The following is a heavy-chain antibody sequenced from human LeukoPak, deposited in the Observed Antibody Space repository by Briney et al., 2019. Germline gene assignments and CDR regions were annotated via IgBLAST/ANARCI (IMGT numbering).Heavy chain of an antibody. Sequence: GGSLRLSCAASGFTFSSNGMHWVRQAPGKGLEWVAVIWYDGSNKYYADSVKGRFTISRDNSKNTLYLQMNSLRAEDTAVYYCARAPYSSGWALYYYGMDVWGQGTTVTVSS. CDR3: ARAPYSSGWALYYYGMDV. CDR2: IWYDGSNK. J-gene: IGHJ6*02. D-gene: IGHD6-19*01. CDR1: GFTFSSNG. V-gene: IGHV3-33*01.